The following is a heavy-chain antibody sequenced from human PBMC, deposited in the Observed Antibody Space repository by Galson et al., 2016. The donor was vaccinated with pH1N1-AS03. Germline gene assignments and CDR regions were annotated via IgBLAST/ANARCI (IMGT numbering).Heavy chain of an antibody. Sequence: SETLSLTCAVYGGSLSGYYWTWIRQTLGKGLQWIGESNHRGSTRGITTYNPSLKSRVTISVDTSKNQFSLRLNSVTVSDTALSFCARGIDYGSGTFYRSFGMYGWGQGATVAVSS. CDR3: ARGIDYGSGTFYRSFGMYG. J-gene: IGHJ6*02. D-gene: IGHD3-10*01. V-gene: IGHV4-34*01. CDR2: SNHRGSTRGIT. CDR1: GGSLSGYY.